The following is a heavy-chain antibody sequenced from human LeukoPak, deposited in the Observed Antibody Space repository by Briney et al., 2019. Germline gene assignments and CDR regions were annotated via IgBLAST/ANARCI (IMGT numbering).Heavy chain of an antibody. CDR2: IIPIFGTA. D-gene: IGHD4-17*01. CDR1: GGTSSSYA. V-gene: IGHV1-69*05. J-gene: IGHJ4*02. Sequence: ASVKVSCKASGGTSSSYAISWVRQAPGQGLEWMGRIIPIFGTANYAQKFQGRVTITTDESTSTAYMELSSLRSEDTAVYYCAAAYGDYVFDYWGQGTLVTVSS. CDR3: AAAYGDYVFDY.